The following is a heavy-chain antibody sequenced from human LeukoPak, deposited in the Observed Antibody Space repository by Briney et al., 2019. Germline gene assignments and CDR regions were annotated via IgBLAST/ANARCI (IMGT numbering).Heavy chain of an antibody. CDR2: TSSDESNK. J-gene: IGHJ4*02. Sequence: QPGGSLRLSCAASGFTFNTYGMHWVRQAPDKGLEWVAVTSSDESNKYYADSVKGRFTISRDNAKNSLYLQMNSLRAEDTAVYYCAREGYDSSGYYYWGQGTLVTVSS. V-gene: IGHV3-30*03. D-gene: IGHD3-22*01. CDR3: AREGYDSSGYYY. CDR1: GFTFNTYG.